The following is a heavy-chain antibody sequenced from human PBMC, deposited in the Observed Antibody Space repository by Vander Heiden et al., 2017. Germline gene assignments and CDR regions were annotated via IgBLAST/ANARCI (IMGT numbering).Heavy chain of an antibody. V-gene: IGHV3-48*02. Sequence: EVEMVQSGGGLAQPGGSLRLSCEVDGFNLISYRMNWVRQAPGKGLEWVAYISSGSHSIFYADSVKGRFTISRDNDKNSLYLEMNSLTHEDSAVYFCARYLEGYMDVWGQGTTVTVSS. J-gene: IGHJ6*02. CDR2: ISSGSHSI. CDR3: ARYLEGYMDV. CDR1: GFNLISYR. D-gene: IGHD1-1*01.